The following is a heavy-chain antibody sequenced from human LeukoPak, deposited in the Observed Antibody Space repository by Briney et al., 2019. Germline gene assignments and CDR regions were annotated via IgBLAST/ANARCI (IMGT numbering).Heavy chain of an antibody. CDR2: INHSGST. J-gene: IGHJ6*03. CDR3: ARDVVSSHYDSSGYSLPLGYYMDV. V-gene: IGHV4-34*01. D-gene: IGHD3-22*01. Sequence: SETLSLTCAVYGGSFSGYYWNWIRQPPGKGLEWIGEINHSGSTNYNPSLKSRVTISVDTSKNQFSLKLSSVTAADTAVYYCARDVVSSHYDSSGYSLPLGYYMDVWGKGTTVTVSS. CDR1: GGSFSGYY.